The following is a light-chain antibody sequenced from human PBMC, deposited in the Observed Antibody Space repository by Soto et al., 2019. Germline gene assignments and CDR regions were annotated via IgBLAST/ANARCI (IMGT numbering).Light chain of an antibody. Sequence: HSVLTQPASVSGSPGQSITISCTGTSSDVGGFNYVSWYQQHPGKAPKLMIYDVTKRPSGVSYRFSGSKSGNTASLTISGLQAEDEADYYCNSYTSSSTYVFGTGNKVTVL. CDR3: NSYTSSSTYV. V-gene: IGLV2-14*03. J-gene: IGLJ1*01. CDR2: DVT. CDR1: SSDVGGFNY.